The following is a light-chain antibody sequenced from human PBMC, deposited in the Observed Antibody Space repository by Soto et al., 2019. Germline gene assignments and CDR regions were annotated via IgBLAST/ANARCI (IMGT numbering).Light chain of an antibody. CDR3: QSYDSSNHVV. Sequence: NFMLTQPHSVSESPGKTVTISCTRRSGSIASNYVQWYQQRPGSAPTTVIYEDNQRPSGVPDRFSGSIDSSSNSASLTISGLKTEDEADYYCQSYDSSNHVVFGGWTKLTVL. J-gene: IGLJ2*01. CDR1: SGSIASNY. CDR2: EDN. V-gene: IGLV6-57*04.